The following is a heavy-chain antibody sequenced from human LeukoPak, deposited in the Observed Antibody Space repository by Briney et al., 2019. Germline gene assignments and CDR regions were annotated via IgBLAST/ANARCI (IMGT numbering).Heavy chain of an antibody. CDR2: IYTSGST. V-gene: IGHV4-4*07. CDR3: SKRTPAYDILTGYYVEGYYFDY. CDR1: GGSISSYY. J-gene: IGHJ4*02. Sequence: SETLSLTCTVSGGSISSYYWSWIRQPAGKGLEWIGRIYTSGSTNYNPSLKSRVTMSVDASKNQFSLKLSSVTAADMAVYFFSKRTPAYDILTGYYVEGYYFDYWGQGTLVTVSS. D-gene: IGHD3-9*01.